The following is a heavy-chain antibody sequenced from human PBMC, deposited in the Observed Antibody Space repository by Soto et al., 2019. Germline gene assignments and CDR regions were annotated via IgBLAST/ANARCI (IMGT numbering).Heavy chain of an antibody. CDR3: ARDRGSGWNYFGANFDY. CDR1: GGSISSGGYY. CDR2: IYYSGST. V-gene: IGHV4-31*03. J-gene: IGHJ4*02. D-gene: IGHD1-7*01. Sequence: PSETLSLTCTVSGGSISSGGYYWSWIRQHPGKGLEWIGYIYYSGSTYYNPSLKSRVTISVDTSKNQFSLKLSSVTAADTAVYYCARDRGSGWNYFGANFDYWGQGTPVTVSS.